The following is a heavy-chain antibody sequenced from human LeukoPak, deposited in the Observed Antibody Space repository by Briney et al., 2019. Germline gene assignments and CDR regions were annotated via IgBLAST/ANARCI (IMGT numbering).Heavy chain of an antibody. V-gene: IGHV3-30-3*01. CDR2: ISYDGSNK. CDR3: ARAYDFWSGYYNYYGMDV. Sequence: GGSLRLSCAASGFTFSSYAMHWVRQAPGKGLEWVAVISYDGSNKYYADSVKGRFTISRDNSKNTLYLQMNSLRAEDTAVYYCARAYDFWSGYYNYYGMDVWGQGTTVTVSS. J-gene: IGHJ6*02. D-gene: IGHD3-3*01. CDR1: GFTFSSYA.